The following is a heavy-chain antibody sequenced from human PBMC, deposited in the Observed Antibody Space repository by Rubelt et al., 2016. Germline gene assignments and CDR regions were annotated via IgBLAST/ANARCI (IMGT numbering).Heavy chain of an antibody. CDR3: ARVRYGYNFVEY. D-gene: IGHD5-24*01. CDR2: INTGNGNT. CDR1: GYTFTNYA. J-gene: IGHJ4*02. Sequence: QVQLVQSGAEVKKPGASVKVSCKASGYTFTNYAMYWVRQAPGQRLEWMGWINTGNGNTRYSQRFQGRVTISRDTSASTAYMELISLRSEDTAVYYCARVRYGYNFVEYWGQGTLVTVS. V-gene: IGHV1-3*04.